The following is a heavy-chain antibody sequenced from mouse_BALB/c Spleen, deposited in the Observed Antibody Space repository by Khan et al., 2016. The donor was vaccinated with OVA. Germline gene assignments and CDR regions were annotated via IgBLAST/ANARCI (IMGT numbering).Heavy chain of an antibody. CDR1: GYTFINYW. V-gene: IGHV1-7*01. CDR2: INPSTGYT. Sequence: QVQLKESGAELAKPGPSVTMSCTVSGYTFINYWILWVKQRLGKGLVWFGYINPSTGYTEYNQNFKDKATFTADKSSSTAYMQLSSLTAEDSAVYYCARRGLRWDFDYCGQGTTLTVSS. J-gene: IGHJ2*01. CDR3: ARRGLRWDFDY. D-gene: IGHD1-1*01.